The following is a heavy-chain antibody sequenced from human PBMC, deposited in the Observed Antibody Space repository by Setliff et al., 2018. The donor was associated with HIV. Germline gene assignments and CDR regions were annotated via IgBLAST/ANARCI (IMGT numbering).Heavy chain of an antibody. CDR1: GFTFSKHW. CDR2: INIDGSNT. V-gene: IGHV3-74*01. J-gene: IGHJ4*02. Sequence: PGGSLRLSCAASGFTFSKHWMHRVRQAPRKGLVWVSRINIDGSNTYYADSVKGRFTISRDNAKDTLYLQMNSLRAEDTAVYYCARDPDTSNKIDYWGQGTLVTVSS. D-gene: IGHD5-18*01. CDR3: ARDPDTSNKIDY.